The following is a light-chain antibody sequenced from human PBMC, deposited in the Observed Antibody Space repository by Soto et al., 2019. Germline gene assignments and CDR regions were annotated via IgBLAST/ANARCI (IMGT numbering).Light chain of an antibody. J-gene: IGLJ2*01. V-gene: IGLV2-8*01. CDR2: EVS. Sequence: QSALTQPPSASGSPGQSVAIPCTGTSSDVGGYNYVSWYQQHPGKVPKLILYEVSKRPSGVPDRFSGSRSGNTASLTVSGLQAEDEADYYCSSFAGSPVVFGGGTKVTVL. CDR1: SSDVGGYNY. CDR3: SSFAGSPVV.